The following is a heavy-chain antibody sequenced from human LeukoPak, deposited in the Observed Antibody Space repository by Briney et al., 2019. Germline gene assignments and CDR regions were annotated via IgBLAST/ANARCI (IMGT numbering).Heavy chain of an antibody. J-gene: IGHJ4*02. D-gene: IGHD1-26*01. CDR3: ARGSGSYPY. V-gene: IGHV4-59*11. CDR1: GGSISSHY. CDR2: IYYSGST. Sequence: SETLSLTCTVSGGSISSHYWSWIRQPPGKGLEWIGYIYYSGSTNYNPSLKSRVTKSVDTSKNQFSLKLSSVTPADPALYYVARGSGSYPYWGQGTLVTVSS.